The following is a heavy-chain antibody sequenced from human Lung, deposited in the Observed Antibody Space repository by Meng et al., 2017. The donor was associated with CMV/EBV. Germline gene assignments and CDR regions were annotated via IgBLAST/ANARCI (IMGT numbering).Heavy chain of an antibody. J-gene: IGHJ4*02. Sequence: VGSWGVEGQPGGSLRLSCVASGFTFDDYTMHWVRQPPGKGLEWVSLISWDGGSTYYADSVEGRFTISRDNMKNSLYLQMNTLTSEDTALYYCARGYDSSGYLDYWGQGTLVTVSS. CDR3: ARGYDSSGYLDY. V-gene: IGHV3-43*01. D-gene: IGHD3-22*01. CDR1: GFTFDDYT. CDR2: ISWDGGST.